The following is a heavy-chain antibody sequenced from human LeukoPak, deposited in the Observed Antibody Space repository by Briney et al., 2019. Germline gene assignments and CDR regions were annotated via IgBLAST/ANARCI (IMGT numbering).Heavy chain of an antibody. CDR1: GYTFTGYY. J-gene: IGHJ3*02. CDR2: INPNSGDT. D-gene: IGHD4/OR15-4a*01. CDR3: ARDQGLDYDPFFDI. V-gene: IGHV1-2*02. Sequence: GASVKVSCKASGYTFTGYYVHWVRQAPGQGLEWLGWINPNSGDTNSAQKFQGRVTMTRDTSISTVYMELSRLRSDDTGVYYCARDQGLDYDPFFDIWGQGTMVTVSS.